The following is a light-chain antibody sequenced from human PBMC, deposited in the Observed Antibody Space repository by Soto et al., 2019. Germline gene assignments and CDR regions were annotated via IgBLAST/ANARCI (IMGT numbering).Light chain of an antibody. Sequence: DIQMTQSPSSLSASVGDRVTITCRASQSISTSLNWYQQMPGKAPNLLIYFASSLESGVPSRFSGSGSGTDFTLSISSLQPEDFALYYCQQTYTAPLTFGGGTKVQIK. CDR2: FAS. V-gene: IGKV1-39*01. J-gene: IGKJ4*01. CDR1: QSISTS. CDR3: QQTYTAPLT.